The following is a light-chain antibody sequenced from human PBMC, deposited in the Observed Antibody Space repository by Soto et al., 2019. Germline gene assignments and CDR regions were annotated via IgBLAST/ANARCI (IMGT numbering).Light chain of an antibody. CDR3: AAWDDNLNGPV. CDR2: SDD. CDR1: SSNIGSNS. J-gene: IGLJ2*01. V-gene: IGLV1-44*01. Sequence: QSVLTQPPSASGTPGQRVTMSCSGSSSNIGSNSVNWYQHVPGTAPKILIYSDDERPSGVPDRFSGSKSGTSASLAINGLQSEDEADYYCAAWDDNLNGPVFGGGTKVTVL.